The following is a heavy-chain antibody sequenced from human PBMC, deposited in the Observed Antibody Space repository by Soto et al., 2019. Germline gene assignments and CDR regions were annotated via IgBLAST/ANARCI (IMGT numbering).Heavy chain of an antibody. D-gene: IGHD4-17*01. J-gene: IGHJ6*03. CDR2: ISAYNGNT. CDR3: ATAGGTHRATVTYTYYYYYYMDV. CDR1: GYTFTSYG. V-gene: IGHV1-18*01. Sequence: ASVKVSCKASGYTFTSYGISWVRQAPGQGLEWMGWISAYNGNTNYAQKLKGRVTMTTDTSTSTAYMELRSLRSDDTAVYYCATAGGTHRATVTYTYYYYYYMDVWGKGTTVTVSS.